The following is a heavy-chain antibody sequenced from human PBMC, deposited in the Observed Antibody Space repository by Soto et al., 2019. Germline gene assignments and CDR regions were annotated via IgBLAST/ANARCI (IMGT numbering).Heavy chain of an antibody. CDR1: GGSFSGYY. Sequence: SETLSLTCAVYGGSFSGYYWSWIRQPPGKGLEWIGEINHSGSTNYNPSLKGRVTISVDTSKNQFSLKLSSVTAADTAVYYCAREKVSWNQWYSYYYGMDVWGQGTTVTVSS. CDR3: AREKVSWNQWYSYYYGMDV. CDR2: INHSGST. J-gene: IGHJ6*02. V-gene: IGHV4-34*01. D-gene: IGHD1-1*01.